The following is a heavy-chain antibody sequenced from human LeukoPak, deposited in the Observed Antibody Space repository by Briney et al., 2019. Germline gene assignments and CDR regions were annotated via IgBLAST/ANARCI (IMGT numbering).Heavy chain of an antibody. D-gene: IGHD3-22*01. CDR2: IYYSGST. Sequence: SETLSLTCTVSGGSIGSYYWSWIRQPPGKGLEWIGYIYYSGSTNYNPSLKSRVTISVDTSKNQFSLKLSSVTAADTAVYYCARNSPYDSSGYFLDYWGQGTLVTVSS. V-gene: IGHV4-59*01. J-gene: IGHJ4*02. CDR1: GGSIGSYY. CDR3: ARNSPYDSSGYFLDY.